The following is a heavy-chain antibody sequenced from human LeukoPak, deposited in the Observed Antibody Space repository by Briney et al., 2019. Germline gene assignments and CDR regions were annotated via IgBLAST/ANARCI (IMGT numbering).Heavy chain of an antibody. J-gene: IGHJ6*03. V-gene: IGHV4-4*02. D-gene: IGHD5-18*01. CDR2: IYHSGST. Sequence: SETLSLTCAVSGGSISSSNWWSWVRQPPGKGLEWIGEIYHSGSTNYNPSLKSRVTISVDKSKNQFSLKMSSVSAADTAVYYCARGLHGYTYGYVPWELYYYMDVWGKGTTVTISS. CDR1: GGSISSSNW. CDR3: ARGLHGYTYGYVPWELYYYMDV.